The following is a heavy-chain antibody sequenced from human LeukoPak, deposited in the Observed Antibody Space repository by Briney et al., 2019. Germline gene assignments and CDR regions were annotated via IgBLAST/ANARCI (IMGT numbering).Heavy chain of an antibody. CDR1: GFSLSTSGMC. D-gene: IGHD5-12*01. CDR3: ARSYSDYDYFNNWFDP. CDR2: IDWDDDK. Sequence: SGPTLVNPTQTLTLTCTFSGFSLSTSGMCVSWIRQPPGKALEWLARIDWDDDKYYSTSLKTRLTISKDTSKNQVVLTMTNMDPVDTATYYCARSYSDYDYFNNWFDPWGQGTLVTVSS. J-gene: IGHJ5*02. V-gene: IGHV2-70*11.